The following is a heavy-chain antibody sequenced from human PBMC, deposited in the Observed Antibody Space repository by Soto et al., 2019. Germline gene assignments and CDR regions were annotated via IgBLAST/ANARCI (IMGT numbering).Heavy chain of an antibody. Sequence: SSGTLSLTCTFPCGSISNYYWKWVRQTPGKGLEWIGYIDYSGNTNYNPSLKSRVTISVDTSKNQVSLHVSSVTAADTAVYYCARSYCGVDCAEYFQHWGQGTLVTVSS. CDR2: IDYSGNT. CDR1: CGSISNYY. V-gene: IGHV4-59*01. CDR3: ARSYCGVDCAEYFQH. D-gene: IGHD2-21*02. J-gene: IGHJ1*01.